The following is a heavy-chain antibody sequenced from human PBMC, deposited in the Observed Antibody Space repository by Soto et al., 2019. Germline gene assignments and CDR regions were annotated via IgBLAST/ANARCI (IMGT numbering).Heavy chain of an antibody. CDR2: IYHTGTT. CDR3: ARGGNYYDSSGSSWFDP. Sequence: WTWIRQPPGKGLEWIGFIYHTGTTYYNPSLKSRVTISVDRSKNQFSLKLNSVTAADTAVDYCARGGNYYDSSGSSWFDPWGQGALVTVSS. D-gene: IGHD3-22*01. V-gene: IGHV4-30-2*01. J-gene: IGHJ5*02.